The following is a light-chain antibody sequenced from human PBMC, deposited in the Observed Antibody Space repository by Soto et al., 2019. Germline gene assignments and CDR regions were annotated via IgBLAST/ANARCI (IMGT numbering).Light chain of an antibody. Sequence: EILMTQSPATLSLSPGERATLSCRASQSVSSNLAWYQQKPGQAPRLLIYGASTRATGIPARFSGSGSGTEFTLTISSLQSEDFAVYYCQQYNNWPLTFGGGTKVDIK. J-gene: IGKJ4*01. CDR1: QSVSSN. CDR2: GAS. CDR3: QQYNNWPLT. V-gene: IGKV3-15*01.